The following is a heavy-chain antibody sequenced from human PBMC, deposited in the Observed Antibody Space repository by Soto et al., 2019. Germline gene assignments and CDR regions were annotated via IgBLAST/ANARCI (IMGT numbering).Heavy chain of an antibody. CDR1: GGSISSYY. Sequence: SSETLSLTCTVSGGSISSYYWSWIRQPPGKGLEWIGYIYYSGSTNYNPSLKSRVTISVDTSKNQFPLKLSSVTAADTAVYYCARGYYCSSTSCYLNWLFPFGAFDIWGQGTMVTVSS. D-gene: IGHD2-2*01. V-gene: IGHV4-59*01. J-gene: IGHJ3*02. CDR2: IYYSGST. CDR3: ARGYYCSSTSCYLNWLFPFGAFDI.